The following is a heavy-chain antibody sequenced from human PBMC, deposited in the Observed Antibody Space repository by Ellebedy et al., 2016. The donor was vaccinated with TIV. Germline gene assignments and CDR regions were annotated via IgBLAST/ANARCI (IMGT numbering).Heavy chain of an antibody. Sequence: ASVKVSCKASGGTFSSYAISWVRQAPGQGLEWMGIINPSGGNTSYAQKLQGRVTMTRDTSTSTVYMELSSLRSEDTAVYYCARDRCGTAMVPWYYYGMDVWGQGTTVTVSS. D-gene: IGHD5-18*01. J-gene: IGHJ6*02. CDR3: ARDRCGTAMVPWYYYGMDV. V-gene: IGHV1-46*04. CDR2: INPSGGNT. CDR1: GGTFSSYA.